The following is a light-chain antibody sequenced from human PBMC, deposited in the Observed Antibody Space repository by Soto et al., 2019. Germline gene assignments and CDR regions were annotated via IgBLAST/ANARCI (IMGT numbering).Light chain of an antibody. CDR3: CSYAGSYTNYV. V-gene: IGLV2-11*01. J-gene: IGLJ1*01. CDR1: SSDVGGYKY. CDR2: DVS. Sequence: QSALTQPRSVSGSPGQSVTISCTGTSSDVGGYKYVSWYQQHPGKAPKLMIYDVSKRPSGVPDRFSGSKSGNTASLTISGLQAEDEADYYCCSYAGSYTNYVFGTGTKLTVL.